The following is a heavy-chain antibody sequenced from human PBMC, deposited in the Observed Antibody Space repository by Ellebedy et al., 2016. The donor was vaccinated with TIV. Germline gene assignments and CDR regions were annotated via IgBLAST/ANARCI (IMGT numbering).Heavy chain of an antibody. Sequence: MPSETLSLTCTVSGGSFTRDYWGWIRQPPGEGLDWVGYIPHSGSPSNSPSLMTRVTISLDTSKNQFSLRLNSLTAADTAVYYCARAMWSYYFDYWGQGTLVTVSS. CDR2: IPHSGSP. D-gene: IGHD2-21*01. CDR3: ARAMWSYYFDY. CDR1: GGSFTRDY. J-gene: IGHJ4*02. V-gene: IGHV4-59*01.